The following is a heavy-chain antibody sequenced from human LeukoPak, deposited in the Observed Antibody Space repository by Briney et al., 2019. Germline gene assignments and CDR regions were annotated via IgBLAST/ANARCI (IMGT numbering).Heavy chain of an antibody. CDR2: ISSSGSTI. CDR3: ARGDIVVVPAAMHY. J-gene: IGHJ4*02. D-gene: IGHD2-2*01. Sequence: GGSLRLSCAASGFTFSDYYMSWVRQAPGKGLEWVSYISSSGSTIYYADSVKGRLTISRDNAKNSLYLQMNSLRAEDTAVYYCARGDIVVVPAAMHYWGQGTLVTVSS. V-gene: IGHV3-11*04. CDR1: GFTFSDYY.